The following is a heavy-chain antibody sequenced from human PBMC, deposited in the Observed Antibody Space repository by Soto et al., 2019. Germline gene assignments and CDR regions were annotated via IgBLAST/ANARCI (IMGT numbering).Heavy chain of an antibody. Sequence: SGPTLVNPTQTLTLTCTFSGFSLSTSGMCVSWIRQPPGKALEWLARIDWDDDKYYSTSLKTRLTISKDTSKNQVVLTMTNMDPVDTATYYCARCYYCSSTSCYPMDVWGKGTTVTVSS. J-gene: IGHJ6*03. D-gene: IGHD2-2*01. CDR2: IDWDDDK. V-gene: IGHV2-70*11. CDR1: GFSLSTSGMC. CDR3: ARCYYCSSTSCYPMDV.